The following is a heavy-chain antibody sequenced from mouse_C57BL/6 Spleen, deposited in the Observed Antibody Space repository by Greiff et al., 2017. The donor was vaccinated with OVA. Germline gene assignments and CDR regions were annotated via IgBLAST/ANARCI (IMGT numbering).Heavy chain of an antibody. CDR2: IRNKANGYTT. J-gene: IGHJ2*01. CDR1: GFTFTDYY. CDR3: ARDGETWFDY. V-gene: IGHV7-3*01. Sequence: EVKLVESGGGLVQPGGSLSLSCAASGFTFTDYYMSWVRQPPGKALEWLGFIRNKANGYTTEYSASVKGRFTISRDNSHSILYLQMNALRAEDSATYYCARDGETWFDYWGQGTTLTVSS.